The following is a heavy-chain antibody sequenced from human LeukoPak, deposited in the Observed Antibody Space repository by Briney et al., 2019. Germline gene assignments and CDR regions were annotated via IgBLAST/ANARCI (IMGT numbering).Heavy chain of an antibody. V-gene: IGHV1-24*01. CDR2: FVPEDGET. CDR3: ATGPTTVTTGWFDP. CDR1: GYTLTELS. Sequence: GASVKVSCKVSGYTLTELSMHWVRQAPGKGLEWMGGFVPEDGETIYAQKFQGRVTMTEDTSTDTAYMELSSLRSEDTAVYYCATGPTTVTTGWFDPWGQGTLVTVSS. J-gene: IGHJ5*02. D-gene: IGHD4-17*01.